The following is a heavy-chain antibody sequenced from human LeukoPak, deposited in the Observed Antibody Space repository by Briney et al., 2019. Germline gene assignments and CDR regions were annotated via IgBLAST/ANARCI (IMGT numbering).Heavy chain of an antibody. J-gene: IGHJ3*02. D-gene: IGHD2-15*01. CDR2: ISSSSSYI. CDR1: GFTFSSYS. CDR3: ARDIVVVVAATKSAGAFDI. V-gene: IGHV3-21*01. Sequence: GGSLRLSCAASGFTFSSYSMNWVRQAPGKGLEWVSSISSSSSYIYYADSVKGRFTISRDNAKNSLYLQMNSLRAEDTAVYYCARDIVVVVAATKSAGAFDIWGQGTMVTVSS.